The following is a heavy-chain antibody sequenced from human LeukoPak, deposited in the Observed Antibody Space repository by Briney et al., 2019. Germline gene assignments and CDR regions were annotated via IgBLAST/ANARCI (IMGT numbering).Heavy chain of an antibody. Sequence: PGGSLRLSCAAARFTVSSSYMSWVRQAPGKGLECVSVIYSGDSTYYADSVKGRFTISRDNYKNTLYLQMNSLRAEDTVVYYCARVTVTTTSDYFDYWGQGTLVTVSS. V-gene: IGHV3-53*01. D-gene: IGHD4-17*01. CDR1: RFTVSSSY. J-gene: IGHJ4*02. CDR3: ARVTVTTTSDYFDY. CDR2: IYSGDST.